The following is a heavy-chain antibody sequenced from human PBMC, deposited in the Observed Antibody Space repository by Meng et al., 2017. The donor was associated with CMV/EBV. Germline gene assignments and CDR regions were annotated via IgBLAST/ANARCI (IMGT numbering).Heavy chain of an antibody. D-gene: IGHD2-2*01. CDR1: GYTFTSYD. J-gene: IGHJ4*02. V-gene: IGHV1-8*01. CDR3: ATRGLSDCSSNSCYQIGDY. Sequence: ASVKVSCKASGYTFTSYDINWVRQATGQGLEWMGWMNPNSGNTGYAQKFQGRVTMTRNTSISTAYMELSSLRSEDTAVYYCATRGLSDCSSNSCYQIGDYWGQGTLVTVSS. CDR2: MNPNSGNT.